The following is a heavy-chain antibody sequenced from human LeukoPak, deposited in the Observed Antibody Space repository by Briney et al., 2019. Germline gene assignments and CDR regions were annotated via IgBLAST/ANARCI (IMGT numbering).Heavy chain of an antibody. Sequence: ASVKVSCKASGYTFTAYYMHWVRPAPGQGLHWMGWINPNSGGTNYAQKFQGRVTMTRDTSISTAYMELSRLRSDDTAVYYCAREASGSYFNWFDPWGQGTLVTVSS. D-gene: IGHD1-26*01. CDR3: AREASGSYFNWFDP. CDR1: GYTFTAYY. V-gene: IGHV1-2*02. CDR2: INPNSGGT. J-gene: IGHJ5*02.